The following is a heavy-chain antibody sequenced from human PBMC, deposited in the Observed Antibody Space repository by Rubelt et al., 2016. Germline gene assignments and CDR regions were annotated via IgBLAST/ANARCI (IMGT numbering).Heavy chain of an antibody. CDR2: INHSGGST. CDR3: ARSPRYDFEDNWFDP. Sequence: QVQLVQSGAEVKKPGASVKVSCKASGYTFTSYYMHWVRQAPGQGLEWMGIINHSGGSTSYAKKVQGRVTMTRDTSTSTVYMELSSLRSEDTAGYYCARSPRYDFEDNWFDPWGQGTLVTVSS. D-gene: IGHD3-3*01. J-gene: IGHJ5*02. CDR1: GYTFTSYY. V-gene: IGHV1-46*01.